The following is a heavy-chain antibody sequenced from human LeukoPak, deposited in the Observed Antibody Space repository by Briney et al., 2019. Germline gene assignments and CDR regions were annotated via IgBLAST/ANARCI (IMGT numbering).Heavy chain of an antibody. CDR2: IIPIFGTA. Sequence: SVKVSCKASGCTFTSYAISWVRQAPGQGLEWMGRIIPIFGTANYAQKFQGRVTITTDESTSTAYKELSSLRSEDTAVYYCARKDSYDSSEVYFQHWGQGTLVTVSS. CDR3: ARKDSYDSSEVYFQH. V-gene: IGHV1-69*05. CDR1: GCTFTSYA. D-gene: IGHD3-22*01. J-gene: IGHJ1*01.